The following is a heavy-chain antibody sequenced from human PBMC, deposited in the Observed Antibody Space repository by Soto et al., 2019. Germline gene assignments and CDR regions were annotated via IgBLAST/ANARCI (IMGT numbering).Heavy chain of an antibody. Sequence: QVQLVQSGAEVKKPGASVKVSCKVSGYTLTELSMHWVRQAPGKGLEWMGGFDPEDGETIYAQKFQGRVTMTEDTSTDTAYMELNSLRSEETAVYYCATEKLPAALSYSVFYFDNWGQGTLVTVSS. V-gene: IGHV1-24*01. J-gene: IGHJ4*02. CDR3: ATEKLPAALSYSVFYFDN. D-gene: IGHD2-2*01. CDR2: FDPEDGET. CDR1: GYTLTELS.